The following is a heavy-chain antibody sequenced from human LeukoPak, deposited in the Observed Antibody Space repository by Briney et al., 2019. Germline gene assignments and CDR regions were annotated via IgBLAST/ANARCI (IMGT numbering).Heavy chain of an antibody. V-gene: IGHV4-38-2*01. CDR3: ARVIAAGVDFDY. D-gene: IGHD6-13*01. CDR2: IYHSGST. CDR1: GY. J-gene: IGHJ4*02. Sequence: PSETLSLTCAVSGYWGWIRQPPGKGLEWVGSIYHSGSTYYNPSLKSRGTIVVDTSKNQFSLHLSSVTAADTAIYYCARVIAAGVDFDYWGQGTLVTVSS.